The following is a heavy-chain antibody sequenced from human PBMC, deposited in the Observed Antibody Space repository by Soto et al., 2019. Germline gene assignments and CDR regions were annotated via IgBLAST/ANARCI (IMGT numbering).Heavy chain of an antibody. D-gene: IGHD2-8*01. CDR3: AKNGQPPYYYYGMDV. V-gene: IGHV1-18*01. J-gene: IGHJ6*02. CDR1: GYTFTRYG. Sequence: QGQLVQSGAEVKKPGASVKVSCKASGYTFTRYGTSWVRQAPGQGLEWMGWISGYNGDTNYAQKFQGRVTMTIDTSTSTAYMELRSLTSDDTAVYYCAKNGQPPYYYYGMDVWGQGTTVTVSS. CDR2: ISGYNGDT.